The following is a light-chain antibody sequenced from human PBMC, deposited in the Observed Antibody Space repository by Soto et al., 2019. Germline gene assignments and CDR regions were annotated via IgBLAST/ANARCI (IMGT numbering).Light chain of an antibody. CDR2: GAS. Sequence: EIVMTQSPATLSVSPGERATLSCRASQSVSSNLAWYQQKPGQAPRLLFYGASTRATGIPARFSGTGSGTDFTLTISSLQSEDFAVYYCQQSNKCPYTFGQGTKLEIK. J-gene: IGKJ2*01. V-gene: IGKV3-15*01. CDR3: QQSNKCPYT. CDR1: QSVSSN.